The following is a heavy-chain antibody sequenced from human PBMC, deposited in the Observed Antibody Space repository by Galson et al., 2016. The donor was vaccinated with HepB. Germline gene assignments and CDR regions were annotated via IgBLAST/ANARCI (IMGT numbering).Heavy chain of an antibody. CDR3: AKDQDGDTPMGFDS. V-gene: IGHV3-23*01. D-gene: IGHD5-18*01. J-gene: IGHJ4*02. Sequence: SLRLSCAASGFTFSSYAMSWVRQAPGKGLEWVSGISGSGGSTYYADSVKGRFTISRDNPKNTLFLQMNSLRVEDMAVYYCAKDQDGDTPMGFDSWGQGTLVMFSS. CDR2: ISGSGGST. CDR1: GFTFSSYA.